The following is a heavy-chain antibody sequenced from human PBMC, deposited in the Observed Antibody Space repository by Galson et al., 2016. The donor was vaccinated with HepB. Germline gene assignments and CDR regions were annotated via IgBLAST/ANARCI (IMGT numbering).Heavy chain of an antibody. D-gene: IGHD6-13*01. CDR3: ATDKYSSSWSLAF. V-gene: IGHV1-69*13. CDR1: GGTFNSYA. Sequence: SVKVSCKASGGTFNSYALNWVRQAPGQGLEWMGGIIPIFGAANYAQKFQGRVTITADESTSTVYMEMSSLRSEDTAIYYCATDKYSSSWSLAFWGQGTLVTVSS. J-gene: IGHJ4*02. CDR2: IIPIFGAA.